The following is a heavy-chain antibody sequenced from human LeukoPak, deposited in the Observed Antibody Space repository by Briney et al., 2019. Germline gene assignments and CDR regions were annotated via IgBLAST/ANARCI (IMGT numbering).Heavy chain of an antibody. Sequence: SETLSLTCTVSGGSVTSASHYWAWIRQPRGKGLEWIGSIHYSGSTYYSPSLKSQLTISGDTSKSQFSLKLTFVTAADTAVYYCTRHHDYGDKIDYWGQGTLVTVSS. CDR2: IHYSGST. J-gene: IGHJ4*02. D-gene: IGHD4-23*01. V-gene: IGHV4-39*01. CDR3: TRHHDYGDKIDY. CDR1: GGSVTSASHY.